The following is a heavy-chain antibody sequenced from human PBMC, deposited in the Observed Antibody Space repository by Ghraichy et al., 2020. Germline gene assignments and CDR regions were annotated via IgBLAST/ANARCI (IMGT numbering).Heavy chain of an antibody. D-gene: IGHD2-21*02. CDR2: IDWDDDK. J-gene: IGHJ3*01. Sequence: SGPTLVKPTQTLTLTCDFSGFSLSTLGTCMSWIRQPPGKALEWLARIDWDDDKYYSASLKTRLTISKDTSKNQVVLRMTNMDPVDTATYFCARIRGDCYSGAFHVWGQGTMVTVSS. V-gene: IGHV2-70*11. CDR1: GFSLSTLGTC. CDR3: ARIRGDCYSGAFHV.